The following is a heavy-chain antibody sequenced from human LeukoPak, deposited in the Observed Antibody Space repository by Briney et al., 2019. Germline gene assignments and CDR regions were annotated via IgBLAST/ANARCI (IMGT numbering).Heavy chain of an antibody. CDR3: AETGGYNSGVFDY. J-gene: IGHJ4*02. V-gene: IGHV4-59*01. Sequence: SETLSLTCTVSGGFISGYYWSWIRQPPGKGLEWIGYIYYSGSTNYNPSLKSRVTISVDTSKNQFSLKLSSVTAADTAVYYCAETGGYNSGVFDYWGQGTLVTVSS. CDR1: GGFISGYY. D-gene: IGHD2-15*01. CDR2: IYYSGST.